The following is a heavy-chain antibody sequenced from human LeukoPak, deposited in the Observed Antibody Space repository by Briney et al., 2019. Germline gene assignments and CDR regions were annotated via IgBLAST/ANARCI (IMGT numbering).Heavy chain of an antibody. V-gene: IGHV3-30*18. J-gene: IGHJ4*02. CDR3: AKANSGWHIVYYFDF. CDR1: GFTFSSYG. D-gene: IGHD6-19*01. CDR2: ISYDGSNK. Sequence: GRSERLSCAASGFTFSSYGMHWARQAPGKGLEWVAVISYDGSNKFYADSGKGRFTISRDNSKNTLYLQMNSLRAEDTAVYYCAKANSGWHIVYYFDFWGQGNLVPVSS.